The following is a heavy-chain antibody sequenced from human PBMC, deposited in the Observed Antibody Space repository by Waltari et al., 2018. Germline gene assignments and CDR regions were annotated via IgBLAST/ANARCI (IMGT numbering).Heavy chain of an antibody. Sequence: QVQLQESGPGLVKSSQTLSLTCSVSGVSISSGGSFWSWIRQRPGEGLELIGFPSSTGGTLINPSLKSRLSISLDTAKNEFSLNVNSLTAADTAVYFCARRGGNQPGHYYYGLDVWGLGTTVTVSS. D-gene: IGHD3-16*01. CDR2: PSSTGGT. CDR3: ARRGGNQPGHYYYGLDV. J-gene: IGHJ6*02. CDR1: GVSISSGGSF. V-gene: IGHV4-31*03.